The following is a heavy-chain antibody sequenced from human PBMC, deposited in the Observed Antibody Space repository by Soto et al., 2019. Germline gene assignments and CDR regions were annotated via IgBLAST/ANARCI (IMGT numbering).Heavy chain of an antibody. CDR1: GGSISTSLYY. Sequence: SETLSLTCTVSGGSISTSLYYWGWIRQPPGKELEWIGSIYYGGNTYYNASPKSRVTISVDTSKNQFSLKLSSVTATDTAVYYCARQDSGYPHFDNWGQGAQVTVSS. CDR3: ARQDSGYPHFDN. CDR2: IYYGGNT. V-gene: IGHV4-39*01. D-gene: IGHD5-12*01. J-gene: IGHJ4*02.